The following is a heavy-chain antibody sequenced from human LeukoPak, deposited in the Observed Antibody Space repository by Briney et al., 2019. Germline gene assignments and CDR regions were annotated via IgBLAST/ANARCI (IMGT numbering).Heavy chain of an antibody. CDR2: ISGSGGSP. J-gene: IGHJ4*02. V-gene: IGHV3-23*01. CDR3: ARLGRYADY. D-gene: IGHD3-16*01. Sequence: GGSLRLSCAASGFTFTNYAMTWVRQVPGKGLEWVSHISGSGGSPYHVDSVKGRFTISRDNSKNTLYLQMNSLRAEDTAVYYCARLGRYADYWGQGTLVTVSS. CDR1: GFTFTNYA.